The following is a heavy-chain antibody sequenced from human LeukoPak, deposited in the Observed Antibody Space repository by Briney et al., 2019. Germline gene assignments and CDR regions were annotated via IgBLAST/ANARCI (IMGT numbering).Heavy chain of an antibody. CDR1: GGSISSSSYY. CDR3: ARQRGCSGGSCYQIRAFDY. Sequence: SETLSLTCTVSGGSISSSSYYWGWIRRSPGKGLEWIGSIYYSGSTYNNPSLRSRITISVDTSKNHFSLKLTSVTAADTAVYYCARQRGCSGGSCYQIRAFDYWGQGTLVTVSS. D-gene: IGHD2-15*01. CDR2: IYYSGST. J-gene: IGHJ4*02. V-gene: IGHV4-39*01.